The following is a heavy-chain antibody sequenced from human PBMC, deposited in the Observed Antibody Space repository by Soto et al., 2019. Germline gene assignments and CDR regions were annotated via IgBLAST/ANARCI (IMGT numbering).Heavy chain of an antibody. CDR2: IYHSGTT. D-gene: IGHD6-13*01. V-gene: IGHV4-39*01. Sequence: SETLSLTCTVSGGSISSGGYYWSWIRQHPGKGLEWIGYIYHSGTTYYNPSLKSRVTISVDTSKNQFSLKLSSVTAADTAVYYCARHQQQQGLDYWGQGTLVTVSS. CDR1: GGSISSGGYY. J-gene: IGHJ4*02. CDR3: ARHQQQQGLDY.